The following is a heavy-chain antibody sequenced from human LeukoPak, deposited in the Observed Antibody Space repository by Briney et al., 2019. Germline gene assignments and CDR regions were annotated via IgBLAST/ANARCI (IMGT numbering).Heavy chain of an antibody. V-gene: IGHV3-30-3*01. CDR2: ISYDGSNK. CDR3: ARGTNAMTMIVAGAFDI. J-gene: IGHJ3*02. D-gene: IGHD3-22*01. CDR1: GFTFSSYA. Sequence: GGSLRLSCAASGFTFSSYAMHWVRQAPGKGLEWVAVISYDGSNKYYADSVKGRFTISRDNSKNTLYLQMNSLRAEDTAVFYCARGTNAMTMIVAGAFDIWGQGTMVTVSS.